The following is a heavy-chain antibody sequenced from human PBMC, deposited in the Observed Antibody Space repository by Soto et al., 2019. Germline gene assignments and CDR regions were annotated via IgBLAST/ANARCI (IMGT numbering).Heavy chain of an antibody. Sequence: QVQLVQSGAEVKKPGSSVKVSCKASGGTFSSYAISWVRQAPGQGLEWMGGIIPIFGTANYAQKFQGRVTITADESTSTAYMELSSLRSEDTAVDYGAGDPGRRDGYSNFDYWGQGTLVTVSS. CDR2: IIPIFGTA. J-gene: IGHJ4*02. CDR3: AGDPGRRDGYSNFDY. D-gene: IGHD4-4*01. CDR1: GGTFSSYA. V-gene: IGHV1-69*12.